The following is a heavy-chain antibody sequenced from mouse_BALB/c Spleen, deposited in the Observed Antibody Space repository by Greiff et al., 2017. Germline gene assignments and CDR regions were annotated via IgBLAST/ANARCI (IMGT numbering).Heavy chain of an antibody. Sequence: EVQVVESGGGLVKPGGSLKLSCAASGFTFSSYTMSWVRQTPEKRLEWVATISSGGSYTYYPDSVKGRFTISRDNAKNTLYLQMSSLKSEDTAMYSCTRDLGYDYDEGDYWGQGTTLTVSA. CDR3: TRDLGYDYDEGDY. V-gene: IGHV5-6-4*01. CDR1: GFTFSSYT. D-gene: IGHD2-4*01. CDR2: ISSGGSYT. J-gene: IGHJ2*01.